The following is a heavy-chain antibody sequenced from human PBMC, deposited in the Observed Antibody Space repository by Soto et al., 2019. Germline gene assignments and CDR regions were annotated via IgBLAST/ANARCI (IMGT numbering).Heavy chain of an antibody. Sequence: ASVKVSRKASRYTFTGYYMHWVRQAPGQGLEWMGWINPNSGCTNYAKKFQGRATMTRDTSISTAYKELSRLRSDDTAVYYCARDWGFGVVRYCYCGMDVWGQGTTVTVSS. J-gene: IGHJ6*02. CDR3: ARDWGFGVVRYCYCGMDV. CDR1: RYTFTGYY. V-gene: IGHV1-2*02. CDR2: INPNSGCT. D-gene: IGHD3-3*01.